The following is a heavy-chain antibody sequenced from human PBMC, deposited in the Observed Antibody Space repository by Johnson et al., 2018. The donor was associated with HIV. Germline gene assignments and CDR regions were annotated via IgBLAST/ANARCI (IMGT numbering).Heavy chain of an antibody. CDR2: IKPDGSDK. Sequence: VQLVESGGGVVQPGRSLRLSCAASGFTFSSYGMHWVRQAPGKGLEWVANIKPDGSDKYYEASVQGRFTISRDNAKNSLYLKINNLRAEDTAVYYCATRGVPDWGGAFDIWGQGTMLTVSS. V-gene: IGHV3-7*01. CDR3: ATRGVPDWGGAFDI. CDR1: GFTFSSYG. D-gene: IGHD3/OR15-3a*01. J-gene: IGHJ3*02.